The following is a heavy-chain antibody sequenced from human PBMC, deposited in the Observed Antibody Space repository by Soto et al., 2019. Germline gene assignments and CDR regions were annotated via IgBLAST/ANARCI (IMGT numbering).Heavy chain of an antibody. D-gene: IGHD1-1*01. Sequence: GGALRLSCAAPGFTLSRYGMHWVRPAPGKGLEWVAVISYDGSNKYYADSVKGRFTISRDNSKNTLYLQMNSLRAEDTAVYYCAKDRTGTTLYIDYWGQGTLVTVSS. CDR2: ISYDGSNK. V-gene: IGHV3-30*18. J-gene: IGHJ4*02. CDR3: AKDRTGTTLYIDY. CDR1: GFTLSRYG.